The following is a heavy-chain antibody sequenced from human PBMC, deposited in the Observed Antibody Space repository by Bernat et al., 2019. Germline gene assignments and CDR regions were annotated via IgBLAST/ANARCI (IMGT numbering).Heavy chain of an antibody. J-gene: IGHJ4*02. V-gene: IGHV1-3*01. Sequence: QVQLVQSGAEVKKPGASVKVSCKASGYTFTSYAMHWVRQAPGQRLEWMGWINAGNGNTKYSQKFQGRVTITRDTSASTAYMELSSLRSEDTAVYYCASAAGRAVFLDYWGQGTLVTVSS. D-gene: IGHD6-13*01. CDR1: GYTFTSYA. CDR2: INAGNGNT. CDR3: ASAAGRAVFLDY.